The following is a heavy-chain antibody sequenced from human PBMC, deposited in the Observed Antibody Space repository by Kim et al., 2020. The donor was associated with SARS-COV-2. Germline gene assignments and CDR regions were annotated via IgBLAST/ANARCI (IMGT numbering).Heavy chain of an antibody. J-gene: IGHJ4*02. D-gene: IGHD6-19*01. V-gene: IGHV3-21*01. CDR1: GFTFSSYS. Sequence: GSLRLSCAASGFTFSSYSMDWVRQAPGKGLEWVSSISSSSSYIYYADSVKGRFTISRDNAKNSLNLQMNSLRAEDTAVYYCARNRGSGWNYFDYWGQGTLVTVSS. CDR3: ARNRGSGWNYFDY. CDR2: ISSSSSYI.